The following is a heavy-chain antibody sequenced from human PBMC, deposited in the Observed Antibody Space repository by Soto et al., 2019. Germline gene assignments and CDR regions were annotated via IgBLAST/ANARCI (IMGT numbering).Heavy chain of an antibody. CDR2: VTGSGGNT. CDR1: GFTFSNYA. Sequence: TGGSLRLSCAASGFTFSNYAMTLVRQAPGKGLEWVSTVTGSGGNTYYPDSVKGRFTISRDDSKNTAYLQMNSLKTEDTAVYYCTYYYDFWSGYYKGGNFDYWGQGTLLTVSS. J-gene: IGHJ4*02. D-gene: IGHD3-3*01. CDR3: TYYYDFWSGYYKGGNFDY. V-gene: IGHV3-23*01.